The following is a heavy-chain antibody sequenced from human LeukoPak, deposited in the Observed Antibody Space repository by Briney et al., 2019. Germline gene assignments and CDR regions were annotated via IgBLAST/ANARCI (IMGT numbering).Heavy chain of an antibody. CDR3: ARDSAAAVVYAY. J-gene: IGHJ4*02. V-gene: IGHV1-8*01. CDR1: GYTFTSYD. Sequence: GASVKVSCKASGYTFTSYDINWVRQATGQGLEWMGWMNPNSGNTGYAQKLQGRVTMTTDTSTSTAYMELRSLRSDDTAVYYCARDSAAAVVYAYWGQGTLVTVSS. D-gene: IGHD6-13*01. CDR2: MNPNSGNT.